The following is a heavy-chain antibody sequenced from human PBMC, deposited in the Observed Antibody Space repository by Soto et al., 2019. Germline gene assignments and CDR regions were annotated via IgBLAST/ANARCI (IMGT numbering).Heavy chain of an antibody. Sequence: GGSLRLSCAASGFTFSSYGMHWVRQAPGKGLEWVAVISYDGSNKYYADSVKGRFTISRDNSKNTLYLQMNSLRAEDTAVYYCAKLPAGHCSSTSCYVEPFDYWGQGTLVTVSS. CDR3: AKLPAGHCSSTSCYVEPFDY. CDR1: GFTFSSYG. CDR2: ISYDGSNK. V-gene: IGHV3-30*18. J-gene: IGHJ4*02. D-gene: IGHD2-2*01.